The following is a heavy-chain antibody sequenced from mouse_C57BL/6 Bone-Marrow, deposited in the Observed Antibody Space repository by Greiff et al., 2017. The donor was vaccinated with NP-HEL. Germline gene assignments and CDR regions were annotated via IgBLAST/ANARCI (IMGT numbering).Heavy chain of an antibody. CDR1: GYTFTSYW. V-gene: IGHV1-55*01. Sequence: QVQLQQPGAELVKPGASVKMSCKASGYTFTSYWITWVKQRPGQGLEWIGDIYPGSGSTNYNEKFKSKATLTVDTSSSTAYMQLSSLTSEDSAVYYCARSGVYYDYLEYWGQGTTLTVSA. CDR3: ARSGVYYDYLEY. CDR2: IYPGSGST. J-gene: IGHJ2*01. D-gene: IGHD2-4*01.